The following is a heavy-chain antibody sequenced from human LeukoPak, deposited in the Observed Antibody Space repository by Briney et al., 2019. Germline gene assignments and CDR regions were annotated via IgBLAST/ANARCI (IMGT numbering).Heavy chain of an antibody. CDR1: GFTFSSYG. J-gene: IGHJ6*02. Sequence: GGSLRLSCAASGFTFSSYGMHWVRQAPGKGLEWVAFIRYDGSNKYYADSVKGRFTISRDNSKNTLYLQMNSLRAEDTAVDYCAKGELWTYYYYYYGMDVWGQGTTVTVSS. D-gene: IGHD3-16*01. V-gene: IGHV3-30*02. CDR2: IRYDGSNK. CDR3: AKGELWTYYYYYYGMDV.